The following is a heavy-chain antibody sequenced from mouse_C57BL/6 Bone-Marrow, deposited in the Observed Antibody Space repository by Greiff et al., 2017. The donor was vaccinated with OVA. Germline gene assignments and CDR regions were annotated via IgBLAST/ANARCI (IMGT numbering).Heavy chain of an antibody. Sequence: EVQVVESGGGLVQPGESLKLSCESNEYEFPSHDMSWVRKTPEKRLELVAAINSDGGSTYYPDTMERRFIISRDNTKKTLYLQMSSLRSEDTALYYCARQRLMVTLYYFDYWGQGTTLTVSS. CDR1: EYEFPSHD. V-gene: IGHV5-2*01. J-gene: IGHJ2*01. CDR3: ARQRLMVTLYYFDY. CDR2: INSDGGST. D-gene: IGHD2-1*01.